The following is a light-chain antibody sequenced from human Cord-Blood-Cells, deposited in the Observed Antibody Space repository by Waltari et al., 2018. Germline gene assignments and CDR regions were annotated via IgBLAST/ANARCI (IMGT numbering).Light chain of an antibody. V-gene: IGLV2-23*01. CDR1: SSDVGSYNL. Sequence: QSALTQPASVSGSPGQSITISCTGTSSDVGSYNLVSWYQQHPGKAPKLMIYEGSKRPSGVSNRCSGSKSGNTASLTISGLQAEDEADYYCCSYAGSSTWVFGGVTKPTVL. J-gene: IGLJ3*02. CDR2: EGS. CDR3: CSYAGSSTWV.